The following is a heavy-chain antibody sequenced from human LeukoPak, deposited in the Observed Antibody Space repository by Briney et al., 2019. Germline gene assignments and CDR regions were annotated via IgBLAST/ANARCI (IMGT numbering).Heavy chain of an antibody. Sequence: PGGSLRLSCAASGFTFSSYSMTWVRQAPGKGLEWVSYISSSGSAIYYADSVKGRFTISRDNAKNSLYLQMNSLRDEDTAVYYCAKLGDYGGKSGLVAFDIWGQGTMVTVSS. J-gene: IGHJ3*02. CDR2: ISSSGSAI. V-gene: IGHV3-48*02. CDR3: AKLGDYGGKSGLVAFDI. CDR1: GFTFSSYS. D-gene: IGHD4-23*01.